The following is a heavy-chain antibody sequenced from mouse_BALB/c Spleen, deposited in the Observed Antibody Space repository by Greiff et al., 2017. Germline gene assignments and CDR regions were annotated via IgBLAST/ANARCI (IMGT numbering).Heavy chain of an antibody. Sequence: QVQLKESGPGLVQPSQSLSITCTVSGFSLTSYGVHWVRQSPGKGLEWLGVIWSGGSTDYNAAFISRLSISKDNSKSQVFFKMNSLQADDTAIYYCAQSWEYGNPFAYWGQGTLVTVSA. V-gene: IGHV2-4-1*01. D-gene: IGHD2-10*02. CDR3: AQSWEYGNPFAY. J-gene: IGHJ3*01. CDR1: GFSLTSYG. CDR2: IWSGGST.